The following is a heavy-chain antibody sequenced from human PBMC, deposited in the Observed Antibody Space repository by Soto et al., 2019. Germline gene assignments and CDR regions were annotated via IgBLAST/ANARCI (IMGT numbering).Heavy chain of an antibody. V-gene: IGHV4-31*03. CDR1: GGSISSGGYY. CDR2: IYYSGST. CDR3: ARSSLSHCSGGSCYGPLDY. Sequence: LSLTCTVSGGSISSGGYYWSWIRQHPGKGLEWIGYIYYSGSTYYNPSLKSRVTISVDTSKNQFSLKLSSVTAADTAVYYCARSSLSHCSGGSCYGPLDYWGQGTLVTVSS. D-gene: IGHD2-15*01. J-gene: IGHJ4*02.